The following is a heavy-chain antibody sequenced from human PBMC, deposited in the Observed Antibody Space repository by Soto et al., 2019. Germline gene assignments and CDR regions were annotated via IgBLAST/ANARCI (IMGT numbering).Heavy chain of an antibody. CDR3: AKDALNFSGGSCRGTYYYGMDV. CDR1: GFPFVDYS. J-gene: IGHJ6*02. V-gene: IGHV3-43*01. D-gene: IGHD2-15*01. Sequence: GSLRVCCRAAGFPFVDYSRHWVSKKQGKGMEWVSFISWDGGSTYYADSVKGRFTISRDNSKNSLYLQMNSLRTEDTALYYCAKDALNFSGGSCRGTYYYGMDVWGQGTTVTVSS. CDR2: ISWDGGST.